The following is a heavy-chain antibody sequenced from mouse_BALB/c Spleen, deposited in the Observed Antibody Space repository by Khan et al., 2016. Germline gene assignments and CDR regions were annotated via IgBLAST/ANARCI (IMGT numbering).Heavy chain of an antibody. V-gene: IGHV3-2*02. D-gene: IGHD1-1*01. CDR3: ARSDYGDKDAMDY. CDR2: ISSSGST. Sequence: QLEESGPGLVKPSQSLSLTCTVTGYSITSDYAWNWIRQFPGNRLEWMGYISSSGSTSYNPSLKSRISITRDTSKNQFFLQLNSVTSEDTATYYCARSDYGDKDAMDYWGQGTSVTVSS. CDR1: GYSITSDYA. J-gene: IGHJ4*01.